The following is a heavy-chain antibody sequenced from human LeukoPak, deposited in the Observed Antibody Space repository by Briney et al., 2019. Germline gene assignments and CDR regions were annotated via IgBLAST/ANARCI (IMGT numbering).Heavy chain of an antibody. CDR3: ARIAAAGSPFDY. D-gene: IGHD6-13*01. J-gene: IGHJ4*02. CDR1: GYTFTSYD. CDR2: MNPNSGNT. Sequence: EASVKVSCKASGYTFTSYDINWVRQATGQGLEWMGWMNPNSGNTGYAQKFQGRVTMTRNTSISTAYMELSSLRSEDTAVYYCARIAAAGSPFDYWGQGTLVTVSS. V-gene: IGHV1-8*01.